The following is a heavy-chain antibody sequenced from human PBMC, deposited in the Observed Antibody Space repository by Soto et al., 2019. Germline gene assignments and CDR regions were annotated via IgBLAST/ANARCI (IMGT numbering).Heavy chain of an antibody. Sequence: SETLSLTCSVSGASISSYFWTWIRQPAGKGLDWIGRISTSGTTNYNPSLKSRVTMSVDTSKNHFSLNLSSVTAADTAVYYCAREAGPDRWFDPWGQGTLVTVSS. V-gene: IGHV4-4*07. J-gene: IGHJ5*02. CDR3: AREAGPDRWFDP. CDR2: ISTSGTT. CDR1: GASISSYF. D-gene: IGHD6-19*01.